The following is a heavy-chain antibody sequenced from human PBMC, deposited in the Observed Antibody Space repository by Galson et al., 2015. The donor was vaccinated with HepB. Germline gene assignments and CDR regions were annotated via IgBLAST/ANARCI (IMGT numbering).Heavy chain of an antibody. D-gene: IGHD3-10*01. J-gene: IGHJ6*02. Sequence: QSGAEVKNPGESLKISCKVSGYTLTELSMHWVRQAPGKGLEWMGGFDPEDGETIYAQKFQGRVTMTEDTSTDTAYMGLSSLRSEDTAVYYCATRVPGSSWDYYGMDVWGQGTTVTVSS. CDR2: FDPEDGET. CDR1: GYTLTELS. CDR3: ATRVPGSSWDYYGMDV. V-gene: IGHV1-24*01.